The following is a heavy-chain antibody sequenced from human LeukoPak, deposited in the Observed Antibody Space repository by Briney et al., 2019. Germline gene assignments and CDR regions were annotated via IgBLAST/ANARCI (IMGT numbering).Heavy chain of an antibody. V-gene: IGHV1-8*01. CDR1: GYTFTSYD. CDR2: MNPNSGNT. D-gene: IGHD2-2*01. J-gene: IGHJ6*02. Sequence: ASVKVSCKASGYTFTSYDINWVRQATGQGLEWMGWMNPNSGNTGYAQKFQGRVTMTRNTSISTAYMELSSLRSEDTAVYYCARGRIPMDCSSTSCYFIDYDMDVWGQGTTVTVSS. CDR3: ARGRIPMDCSSTSCYFIDYDMDV.